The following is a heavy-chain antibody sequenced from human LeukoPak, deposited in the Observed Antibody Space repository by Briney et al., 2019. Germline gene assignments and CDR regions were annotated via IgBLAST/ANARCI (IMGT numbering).Heavy chain of an antibody. CDR2: IYTSGST. D-gene: IGHD1-26*01. J-gene: IGHJ4*02. CDR1: GGSISSYY. V-gene: IGHV4-4*07. Sequence: KASETLSLTCTVSGGSISSYYRSWIRQPAGKGLEWIGRIYTSGSTNYNPSLKSRVTMSVDTSKNQFSLKLSSVTAADTAVYYCARELVGATYYFDYWGQGTLVTVSS. CDR3: ARELVGATYYFDY.